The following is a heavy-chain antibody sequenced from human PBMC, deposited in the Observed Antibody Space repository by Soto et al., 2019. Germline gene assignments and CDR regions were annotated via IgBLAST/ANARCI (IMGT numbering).Heavy chain of an antibody. CDR2: IWYDGSNK. V-gene: IGHV3-33*01. CDR1: GFTFSSYG. CDR3: ARAAPPPSIVATMGYYYGMDV. D-gene: IGHD5-12*01. J-gene: IGHJ6*02. Sequence: GGSLRLSCAASGFTFSSYGMHWVRQAPGKGLEWVAVIWYDGSNKYYADSVKGRFTISRDNSKNTLYLQMNSLRAEDTAVYYCARAAPPPSIVATMGYYYGMDVWGQGTTVTVSS.